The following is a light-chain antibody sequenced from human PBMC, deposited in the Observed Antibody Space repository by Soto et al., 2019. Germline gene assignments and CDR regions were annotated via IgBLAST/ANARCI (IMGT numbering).Light chain of an antibody. CDR1: TGAVTSGYY. CDR2: STT. V-gene: IGLV7-43*01. CDR3: LLYYGGAQPWV. J-gene: IGLJ3*02. Sequence: QAVVTQEPSLTGSPGGTVTLTCASSTGAVTSGYYPNWFQQKPGQAPRPLIYSTTNRHSWTPARFSGSLLGGKAALTLSGVQPEDEADYYCLLYYGGAQPWVFGGGTKLTVL.